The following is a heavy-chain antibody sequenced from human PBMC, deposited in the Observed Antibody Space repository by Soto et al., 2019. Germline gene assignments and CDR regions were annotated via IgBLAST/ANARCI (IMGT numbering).Heavy chain of an antibody. CDR2: IWYDGSNK. D-gene: IGHD3-10*01. V-gene: IGHV3-33*01. Sequence: QVQLVESGGGVVQPGRSLRLSCAASGFTFSSFGMHWVRQAPGKGLEWVAIIWYDGSNKYYADSVQGRFTISRDNSKNTLSLQVNSLRVEDTAVYYCARDYGSGMDYWGQGTLVNVSS. CDR1: GFTFSSFG. CDR3: ARDYGSGMDY. J-gene: IGHJ4*02.